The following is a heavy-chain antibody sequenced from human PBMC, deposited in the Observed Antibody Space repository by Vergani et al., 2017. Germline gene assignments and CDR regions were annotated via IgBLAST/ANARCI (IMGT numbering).Heavy chain of an antibody. J-gene: IGHJ6*02. CDR2: ISGSGGST. CDR3: AKANPRNSGYDYLYYYHAMDV. Sequence: VQLVQSGGGVVQPGGSLRLSCVASGCTFNHYAMNWVRPAPGKGLEWVSGISGSGGSTYYAGSVKGRFTISRDSSKNTLYLQMNSLSAGDTAVYYCAKANPRNSGYDYLYYYHAMDVWGQGTTVTVSS. V-gene: IGHV3-23*04. CDR1: GCTFNHYA. D-gene: IGHD5-12*01.